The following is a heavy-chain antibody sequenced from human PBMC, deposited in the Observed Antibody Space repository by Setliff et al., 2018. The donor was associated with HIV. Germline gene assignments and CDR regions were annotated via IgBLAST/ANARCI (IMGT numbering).Heavy chain of an antibody. CDR3: AKAGVEWLFRTGYYYYMDV. Sequence: GGSLRLSCGASGFTFSSYAMNWVRQAPGKGREWVSGISGSGDTTHYINSLKGRFTISRDNSKNTLYLQMNSLRAEDTAVYYCAKAGVEWLFRTGYYYYMDVWGKGTTVTVSS. V-gene: IGHV3-23*01. CDR2: ISGSGDTT. J-gene: IGHJ6*03. D-gene: IGHD3-3*01. CDR1: GFTFSSYA.